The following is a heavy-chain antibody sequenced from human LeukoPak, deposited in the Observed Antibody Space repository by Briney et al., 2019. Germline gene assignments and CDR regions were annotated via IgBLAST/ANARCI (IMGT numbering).Heavy chain of an antibody. Sequence: SETLSLTCTVSGGSISSYYWSWIRQPPREGLEWIGDIYYSGSTNYNPSLTSRVTISVDTSKNQFSLKLSSVTAADTAVYYCASLRYSSSWPAGAFDIWGQGTMVTVSS. D-gene: IGHD6-13*01. CDR1: GGSISSYY. CDR2: IYYSGST. V-gene: IGHV4-59*08. CDR3: ASLRYSSSWPAGAFDI. J-gene: IGHJ3*02.